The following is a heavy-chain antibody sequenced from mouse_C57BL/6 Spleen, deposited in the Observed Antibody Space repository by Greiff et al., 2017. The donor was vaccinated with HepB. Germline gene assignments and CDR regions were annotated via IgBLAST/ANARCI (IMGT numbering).Heavy chain of an antibody. CDR3: ARRTTVVPGYAMDY. Sequence: QVQLQQSGAELARPGASVKLSCKASGYTFTSYGISGVKQRTGQGLEWIGEIYPRSGNTYYNEKFKGKATLTADKSSSTAYMELRSLTSEDSAVYFCARRTTVVPGYAMDYWGQGTSVPVSS. CDR1: GYTFTSYG. J-gene: IGHJ4*01. V-gene: IGHV1-81*01. D-gene: IGHD1-1*01. CDR2: IYPRSGNT.